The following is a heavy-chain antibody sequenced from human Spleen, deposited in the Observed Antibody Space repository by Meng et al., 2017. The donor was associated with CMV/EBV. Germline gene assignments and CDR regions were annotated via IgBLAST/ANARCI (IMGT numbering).Heavy chain of an antibody. CDR1: GFSFSSYA. V-gene: IGHV3-23*03. J-gene: IGHJ4*02. CDR2: IYTGGSST. CDR3: ARYAVAGKYYYFDY. Sequence: GGSLRLSCAGSGFSFSSYAMSWVRQAPGKGLEWVSLIYTGGSSTYYADSVKGRFTISRDNSMDTLYLQMNSLRAEDTAVYYCARYAVAGKYYYFDYWGQGTLVTVSS. D-gene: IGHD6-19*01.